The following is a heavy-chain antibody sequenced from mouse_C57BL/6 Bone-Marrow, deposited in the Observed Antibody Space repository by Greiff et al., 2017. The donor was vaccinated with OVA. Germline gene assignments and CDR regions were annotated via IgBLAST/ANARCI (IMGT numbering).Heavy chain of an antibody. CDR1: GYTFTSYW. V-gene: IGHV1-69*01. D-gene: IGHD2-14*01. CDR3: AREAVRWFAY. J-gene: IGHJ3*01. CDR2: IDPSDSYT. Sequence: QVQLQQPGAELVMPGASVKLSCKASGYTFTSYWMHWVKQRPGQGLEWIGEIDPSDSYTNYNQKFKGKSTLTVDKSSSTAYMQLSSLTSEDSAVYYCAREAVRWFAYWGQGTLVTVSA.